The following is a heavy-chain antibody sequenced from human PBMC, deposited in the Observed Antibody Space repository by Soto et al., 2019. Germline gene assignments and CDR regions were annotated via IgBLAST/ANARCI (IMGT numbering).Heavy chain of an antibody. D-gene: IGHD3-9*01. Sequence: GGSLRLSCAATGFTFGFNALSWVRQAPGKGLEWVSSISAGGVSTNYADSVRGRFTISRDNSKNTLYLQMNSLRPEDTAVYYCVKVSTFYDILTGYYSTNFFDPWGQGTLVTVSS. J-gene: IGHJ5*02. CDR1: GFTFGFNA. CDR3: VKVSTFYDILTGYYSTNFFDP. CDR2: ISAGGVST. V-gene: IGHV3-23*01.